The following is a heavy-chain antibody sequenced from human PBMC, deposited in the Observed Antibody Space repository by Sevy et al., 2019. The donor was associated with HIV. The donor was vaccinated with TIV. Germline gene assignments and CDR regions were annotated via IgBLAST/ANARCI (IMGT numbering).Heavy chain of an antibody. J-gene: IGHJ3*02. D-gene: IGHD3-22*01. CDR2: IYSGDKT. Sequence: GGSLRLSCAASGFSVSDTYMSWVRQAPGKGLEWVSVIYSGDKTYHADSVKGRFTISRDSSKNTIYLQLNSLRTEDTAVYYCARLNVYYYDDDGYYTTANAFDIWGQGTMVTVS. CDR3: ARLNVYYYDDDGYYTTANAFDI. V-gene: IGHV3-53*01. CDR1: GFSVSDTY.